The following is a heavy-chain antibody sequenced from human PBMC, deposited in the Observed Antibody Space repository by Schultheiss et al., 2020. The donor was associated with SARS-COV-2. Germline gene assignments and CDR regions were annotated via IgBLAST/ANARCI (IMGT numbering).Heavy chain of an antibody. J-gene: IGHJ6*02. CDR3: TTDKFGEVVTPYYYYYGMDV. V-gene: IGHV3-15*01. CDR2: IKSKTDGGTT. CDR1: GFTFSSYE. Sequence: GGSLRLSCAASGFTFSSYEMNWVRQAPGKGLEWVGRIKSKTDGGTTDYAAPVKGRFTISRDDSKNTLYLQMNSLKTEDTAVYYCTTDKFGEVVTPYYYYYGMDVWGQGTTVTVSS. D-gene: IGHD2-21*02.